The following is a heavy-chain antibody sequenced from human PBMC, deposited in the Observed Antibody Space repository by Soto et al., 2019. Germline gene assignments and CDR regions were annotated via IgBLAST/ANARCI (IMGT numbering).Heavy chain of an antibody. J-gene: IGHJ6*03. Sequence: QDQLVQSGVEVKKPGASVKVSCKASGYSFTNYGITWVRQAPGQGFEWMGWISAYNGNTNYAQKVQGRVTLTTDASKSTAYLELRSLRSDDTAVYYCARDRGVAPPVAGNTHYYYSMDVWGKGTTVTVSS. CDR2: ISAYNGNT. CDR1: GYSFTNYG. D-gene: IGHD6-19*01. CDR3: ARDRGVAPPVAGNTHYYYSMDV. V-gene: IGHV1-18*01.